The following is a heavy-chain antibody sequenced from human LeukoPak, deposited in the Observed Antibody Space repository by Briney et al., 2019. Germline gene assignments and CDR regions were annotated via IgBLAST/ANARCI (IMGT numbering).Heavy chain of an antibody. CDR1: GGSFSGYY. CDR2: INHSGST. J-gene: IGHJ6*04. Sequence: TSETLSLTCAVYGGSFSGYYWSWIRQPPGKGLEWIGEINHSGSTNYNPSLKSRVTISVDTSKNQFSLKLSSVTAADTAVYYCARRGLYWNDRGLYLDVWGKGTTVTVSS. V-gene: IGHV4-34*01. D-gene: IGHD1-1*01. CDR3: ARRGLYWNDRGLYLDV.